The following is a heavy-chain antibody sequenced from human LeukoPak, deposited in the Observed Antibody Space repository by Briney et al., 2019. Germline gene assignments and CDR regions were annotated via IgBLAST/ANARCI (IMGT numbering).Heavy chain of an antibody. V-gene: IGHV3-7*01. CDR1: VFTYSNYW. CDR3: ARIWYSGGHNLRYSTY. Sequence: GGSLRLSCAASVFTYSNYWMSWVRQAPGKGLEWVAHIDPDGSETQYVGSVKGRFTASRDNATNSLYLQMNSVRAEDTAIYYCARIWYSGGHNLRYSTYSGQRTLATVSS. J-gene: IGHJ1*01. D-gene: IGHD2-15*01. CDR2: IDPDGSET.